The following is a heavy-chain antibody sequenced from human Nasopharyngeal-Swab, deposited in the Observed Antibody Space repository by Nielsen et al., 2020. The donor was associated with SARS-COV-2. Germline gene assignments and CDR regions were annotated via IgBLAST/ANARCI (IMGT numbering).Heavy chain of an antibody. Sequence: WIRQPPGKGLEWVANIKQDGSEKYYVDSVKGRFTISRDNAKNSLYLQMNSLRAEDTALYYCVCGETTPSDYWGQGTLVTVSS. CDR2: IKQDGSEK. D-gene: IGHD2-15*01. V-gene: IGHV3-7*01. CDR3: VCGETTPSDY. J-gene: IGHJ4*02.